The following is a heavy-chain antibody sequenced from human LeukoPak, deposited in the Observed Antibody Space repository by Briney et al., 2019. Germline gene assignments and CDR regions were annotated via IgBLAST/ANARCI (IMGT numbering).Heavy chain of an antibody. CDR1: GFTFSTYE. V-gene: IGHV3-21*01. CDR2: ISSSSSYI. J-gene: IGHJ4*02. D-gene: IGHD3-22*01. Sequence: PGGSLRLSCAASGFTFSTYEMNWVRQAPGKGLEWVSSISSSSSYIYYADSVKGRFTISRDNAKNSLYLQMNSLRAEDTAVYYCVREAQARGYQPYYFDYWGQGTLVTVSS. CDR3: VREAQARGYQPYYFDY.